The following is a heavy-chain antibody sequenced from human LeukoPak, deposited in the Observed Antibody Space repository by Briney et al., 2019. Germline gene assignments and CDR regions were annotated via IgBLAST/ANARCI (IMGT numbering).Heavy chain of an antibody. Sequence: GGSLRLSCAASGFAFSVYAMSWLRQPPGKGLEWVSTINANSGTRSYTASVRGRFTISRDNSKNTLYLQLNTLRADDTAVYYCAKPISGGLAVTADWFAPWGQGTLVVVSS. CDR2: INANSGTR. CDR3: AKPISGGLAVTADWFAP. D-gene: IGHD6-19*01. CDR1: GFAFSVYA. V-gene: IGHV3-23*01. J-gene: IGHJ5*01.